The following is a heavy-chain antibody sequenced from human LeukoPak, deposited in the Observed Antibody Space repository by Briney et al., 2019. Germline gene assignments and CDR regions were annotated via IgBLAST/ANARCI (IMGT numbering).Heavy chain of an antibody. CDR3: ARAPYNWNDGFDY. Sequence: PSETLSLTCTVSGGSISSSDYYWVWIRQPPGKGLEWIGTIYYSGSTYYNSSLKSRVTISVDTSKNQFSLKLSSVTAADTAVYYCARAPYNWNDGFDYWGQGTLVTVSS. J-gene: IGHJ4*02. CDR1: GGSISSSDYY. D-gene: IGHD1-20*01. V-gene: IGHV4-39*07. CDR2: IYYSGST.